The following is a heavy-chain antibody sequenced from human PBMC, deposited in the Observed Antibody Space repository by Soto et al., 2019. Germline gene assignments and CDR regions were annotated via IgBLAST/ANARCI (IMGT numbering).Heavy chain of an antibody. V-gene: IGHV3-53*01. Sequence: GGSLRLSCAASGFTVSSNYMSWVRQAPGKGLEWVSVIYSGGSTYYADSVKGRSTISRDNSKNTLYLQMNSLRAEDTAVYYCAKLAERITMVRGLYYMDVWGKGTTVTVSS. CDR2: IYSGGST. CDR1: GFTVSSNY. D-gene: IGHD3-10*01. J-gene: IGHJ6*03. CDR3: AKLAERITMVRGLYYMDV.